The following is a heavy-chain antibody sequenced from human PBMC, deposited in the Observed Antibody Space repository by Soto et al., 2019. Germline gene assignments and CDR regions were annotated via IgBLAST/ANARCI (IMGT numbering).Heavy chain of an antibody. V-gene: IGHV3-11*06. CDR3: ARLRSSGWYLGGYLDF. J-gene: IGHJ4*02. D-gene: IGHD6-13*01. Sequence: QVQLVESGGDLVKPGGSLRLSCAASGFAFSDFHMSWIRQAPGKGLEYVSYIVTSSVYTNYADSVKGRFTISRDNAKNSVYLEMKSLRADDTAMYYCARLRSSGWYLGGYLDFWGQGTPVPVSS. CDR1: GFAFSDFH. CDR2: IVTSSVYT.